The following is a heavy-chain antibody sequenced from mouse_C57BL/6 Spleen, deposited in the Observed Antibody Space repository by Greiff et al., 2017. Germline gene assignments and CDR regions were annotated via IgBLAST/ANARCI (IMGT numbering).Heavy chain of an antibody. V-gene: IGHV3-6*01. D-gene: IGHD2-4*01. CDR1: GYSITSGYY. J-gene: IGHJ1*03. CDR3: ARGGDYDAWYFDV. CDR2: ISYDGSN. Sequence: VQLQQSGPGLVKPSQSLSLTCSVTGYSITSGYYWNWIRQFPGNKLEWMGYISYDGSNNYNPSLKNRISITRDTSKNQFFLKLNSVTTEDTATYYCARGGDYDAWYFDVWGTGTTVTVSS.